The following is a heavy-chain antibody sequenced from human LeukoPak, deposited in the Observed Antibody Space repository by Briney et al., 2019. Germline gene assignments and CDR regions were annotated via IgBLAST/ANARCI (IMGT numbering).Heavy chain of an antibody. CDR2: ISGGSTYI. V-gene: IGHV3-21*01. J-gene: IGHJ4*02. Sequence: RPRGSLRLSCTASEFTFSNYNINWVRQAPGKGLEWVSSISGGSTYIYYADSVKGRFTVSRDNAQNSLYLQMNSLRAEDTAVYYCARDRGYSSFDYWGQGTLVTVSS. CDR1: EFTFSNYN. CDR3: ARDRGYSSFDY. D-gene: IGHD6-19*01.